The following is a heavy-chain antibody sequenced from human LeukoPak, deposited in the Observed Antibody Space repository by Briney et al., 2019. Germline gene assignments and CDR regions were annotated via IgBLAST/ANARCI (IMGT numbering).Heavy chain of an antibody. CDR2: IYPGDSDT. Sequence: GESLKISCKGSGYSFTSYWIGWVRQMPGKGLEWMGIIYPGDSDTRYSTSFQGQVTISADKSISTAYLQWSSLKASDTAMYYCARQGRALLWFGEPSMSYYFDYWGQGTLVTVSS. CDR3: ARQGRALLWFGEPSMSYYFDY. V-gene: IGHV5-51*01. CDR1: GYSFTSYW. J-gene: IGHJ4*02. D-gene: IGHD3-10*01.